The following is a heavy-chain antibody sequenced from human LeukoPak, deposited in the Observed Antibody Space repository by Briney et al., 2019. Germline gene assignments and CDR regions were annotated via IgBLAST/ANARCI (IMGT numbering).Heavy chain of an antibody. CDR2: IYTSGST. CDR3: ARQVDGSGPQYYFDY. Sequence: SETLCLTCTVSGGSISSYYWSWIRQPAGKGLEWIGRIYTSGSTNYNPSLKSRVTMSVDTSKNQFSLKLSSVTAADTAVYYCARQVDGSGPQYYFDYWGQGTLVTVSS. D-gene: IGHD6-19*01. V-gene: IGHV4-4*07. J-gene: IGHJ4*02. CDR1: GGSISSYY.